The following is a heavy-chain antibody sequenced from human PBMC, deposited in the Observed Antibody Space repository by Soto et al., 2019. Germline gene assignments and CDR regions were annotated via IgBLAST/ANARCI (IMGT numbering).Heavy chain of an antibody. CDR1: GFTFSDYG. J-gene: IGHJ6*02. Sequence: ASVKVSCKASGFTFSDYGLSWVRQAPGQPLEWMGWISGDNINSKYSQKFQGRLTMTTDTSTATASMELRSLTSDDTAVYYCGREGQQLAQEKYYQFNGMDVWGQGTTVTVSS. V-gene: IGHV1-18*01. CDR3: GREGQQLAQEKYYQFNGMDV. CDR2: ISGDNINS. D-gene: IGHD6-13*01.